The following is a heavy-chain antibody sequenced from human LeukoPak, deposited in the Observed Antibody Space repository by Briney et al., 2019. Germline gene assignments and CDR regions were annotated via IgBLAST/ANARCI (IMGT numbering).Heavy chain of an antibody. V-gene: IGHV1-69*01. Sequence: SVKVSCKASGGTFISYAISWVRQAPGQGLEWMGGIIPIFGTANYAQKFQGRVTITADEATSTAYMELSSLRSEDTAVYYCARSSLWTGYPQASPNYYYYYGMDVWGKGTTVTVSS. CDR3: ARSSLWTGYPQASPNYYYYYGMDV. J-gene: IGHJ6*04. CDR2: IIPIFGTA. D-gene: IGHD3/OR15-3a*01. CDR1: GGTFISYA.